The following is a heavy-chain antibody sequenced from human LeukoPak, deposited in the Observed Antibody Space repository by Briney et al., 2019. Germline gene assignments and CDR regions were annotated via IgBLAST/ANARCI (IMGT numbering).Heavy chain of an antibody. CDR3: ARDPSASWELLPFDY. CDR2: INSDGSST. V-gene: IGHV3-74*01. J-gene: IGHJ4*02. CDR1: GFTFSSYW. D-gene: IGHD1-26*01. Sequence: GGSLRLSCAASGFTFSSYWMHWVRQAPGKGLVWVSRINSDGSSTSYADSVKGRFTISRDNAKNTLYLQMNSLRAEDTAVYYCARDPSASWELLPFDYWGQGTLVTVSS.